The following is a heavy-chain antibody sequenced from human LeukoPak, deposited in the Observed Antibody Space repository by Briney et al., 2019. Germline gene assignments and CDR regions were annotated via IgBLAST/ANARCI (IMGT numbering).Heavy chain of an antibody. CDR2: ISPDGSST. CDR3: ARLQGITPQPMTEGFDI. CDR1: GFSFSSSW. V-gene: IGHV3-74*01. Sequence: QTGGSLRLSCAASGFSFSSSWMLWVRQTPGKGLVWLSRISPDGSSTSYADSVKGRFTVSRDIARNTLSLQMNSLRAEDSAVYYWARLQGITPQPMTEGFDIWGQGTMVTVSS. J-gene: IGHJ3*02. D-gene: IGHD3-16*01.